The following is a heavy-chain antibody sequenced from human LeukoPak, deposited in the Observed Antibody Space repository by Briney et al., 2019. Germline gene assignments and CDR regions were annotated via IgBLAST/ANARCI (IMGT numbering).Heavy chain of an antibody. Sequence: PSETLSLTCTVSGGSISSSSYYWGWIRQPPGKGLEWIGYIYYSGSTNYNPSLKSRVTISVDTSKNQFSLKLSSVTAAHTAVYYCARAISNYDNLYYYYYYMDVWGKGTTVTVSS. CDR2: IYYSGST. D-gene: IGHD4-11*01. CDR3: ARAISNYDNLYYYYYYMDV. V-gene: IGHV4-61*05. CDR1: GGSISSSSYY. J-gene: IGHJ6*03.